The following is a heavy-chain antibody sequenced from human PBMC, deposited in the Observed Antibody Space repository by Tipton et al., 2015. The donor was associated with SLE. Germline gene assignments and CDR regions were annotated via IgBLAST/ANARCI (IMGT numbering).Heavy chain of an antibody. Sequence: TLSLTCAVYGGSFSGYYWSWIRQPPGKGLEWIGEINHSGSTNYNPSLKSRVTISVDTSKNQFSLKLSSVTAADTAVYYCARVLGRTYTVAGPYYFDYWGHGTLVTVSS. J-gene: IGHJ4*01. V-gene: IGHV4-34*01. CDR1: GGSFSGYY. CDR3: ARVLGRTYTVAGPYYFDY. D-gene: IGHD6-19*01. CDR2: INHSGST.